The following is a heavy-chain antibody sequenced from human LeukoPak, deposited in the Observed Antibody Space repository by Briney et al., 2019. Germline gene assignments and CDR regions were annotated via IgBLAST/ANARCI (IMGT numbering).Heavy chain of an antibody. D-gene: IGHD1-26*01. CDR1: GFTFNTYR. CDR3: ANALGDRGY. V-gene: IGHV3-7*01. J-gene: IGHJ4*02. Sequence: GGSLRLSCAASGFTFNTYRMIWVRQAPGEGLELVANINQDGSDIHCVDSVKGRFTVSRNNARNSLYLRLHSLRDEDTAVYYRANALGDRGYWGQGTLVTVSS. CDR2: INQDGSDI.